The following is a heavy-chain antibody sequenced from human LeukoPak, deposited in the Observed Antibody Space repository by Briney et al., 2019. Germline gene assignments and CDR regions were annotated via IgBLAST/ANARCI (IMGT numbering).Heavy chain of an antibody. CDR1: GFTFSNYA. CDR2: ISNGGDST. CDR3: AKPVYGSGSPDY. J-gene: IGHJ4*02. D-gene: IGHD3-10*01. V-gene: IGHV3-23*01. Sequence: VGSLRLSCAASGFTFSNYAMSWVRQAPGKGLEWVSGISNGGDSTYYADSVKGRFTISRDNSKNTLHLQVNSLRAEDTALYYCAKPVYGSGSPDYWGQGTLVTVSP.